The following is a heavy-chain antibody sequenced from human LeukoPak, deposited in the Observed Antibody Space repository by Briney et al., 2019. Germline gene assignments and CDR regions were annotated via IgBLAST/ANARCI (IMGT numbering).Heavy chain of an antibody. D-gene: IGHD3-10*01. Sequence: RASVKVSCKASGGTFSSYAISWVRQAPGQGLEWMGRIIPIFGTANCAQKFQGRVTITTDESTSTAYMELSSLRSEDTAVDYCARADITMVRGVYFDYWGQGTLVTVSS. CDR3: ARADITMVRGVYFDY. CDR2: IIPIFGTA. J-gene: IGHJ4*02. CDR1: GGTFSSYA. V-gene: IGHV1-69*05.